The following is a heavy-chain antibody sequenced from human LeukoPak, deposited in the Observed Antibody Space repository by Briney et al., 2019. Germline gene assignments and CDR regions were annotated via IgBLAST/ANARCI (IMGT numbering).Heavy chain of an antibody. V-gene: IGHV3-48*01. D-gene: IGHD3-3*01. J-gene: IGHJ4*02. CDR3: AREGLFGVVIIYFDY. CDR1: GFTFSSYS. CDR2: ISSSSSTI. Sequence: QSGGSLRLSCAASGFTFSSYSMNWVRQAPGKGLECVSYISSSSSTIYYADSVKGRFTISRDNAKNSLYLQMNSLRAEDTAVYYCAREGLFGVVIIYFDYWGQGTLVTVSS.